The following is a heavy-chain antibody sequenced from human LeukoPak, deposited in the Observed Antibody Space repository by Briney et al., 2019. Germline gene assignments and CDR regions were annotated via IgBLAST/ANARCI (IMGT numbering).Heavy chain of an antibody. V-gene: IGHV3-30*02. CDR2: IRSDGSNK. J-gene: IGHJ4*02. D-gene: IGHD3-10*01. CDR3: ARRRGSDY. CDR1: GFSFSSYG. Sequence: GGSLRPSCAGSGFSFSSYGMHWVRQAPGKGLEWMAFIRSDGSNKYYADSVKGRFTISRDNSKNTLYLQMNSLRAEDTAVYYCARRRGSDYWGQGTLVTVSS.